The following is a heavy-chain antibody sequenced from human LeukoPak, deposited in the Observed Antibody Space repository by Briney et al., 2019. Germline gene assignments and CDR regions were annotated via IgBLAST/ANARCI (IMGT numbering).Heavy chain of an antibody. CDR3: ARGVSFGYDIRWDFDY. J-gene: IGHJ4*02. V-gene: IGHV1-69*13. CDR1: GGTFSSYA. Sequence: AASVKVSCKASGGTFSSYAISWVRQAPGQGLEWMGGIIPIFGTANYAQKFQGRVTITADESTSTAYMELSSLRSEDTAVYYCARGVSFGYDIRWDFDYWGQGTLVTVSS. D-gene: IGHD5-12*01. CDR2: IIPIFGTA.